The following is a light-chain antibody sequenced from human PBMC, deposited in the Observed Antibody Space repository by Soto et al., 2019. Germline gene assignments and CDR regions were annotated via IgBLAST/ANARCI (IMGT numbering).Light chain of an antibody. J-gene: IGLJ2*01. Sequence: QSALTQPASVSGSLGQSITISCTGTSSDVGSYNPVSWYQQHPGKAPKFMIYEGSKRPSGVSNRFSGSKSGNTASLTISGLQAEDEADYYCCSYGGSSTLVFGGGTQLTVL. CDR1: SSDVGSYNP. CDR3: CSYGGSSTLV. V-gene: IGLV2-23*01. CDR2: EGS.